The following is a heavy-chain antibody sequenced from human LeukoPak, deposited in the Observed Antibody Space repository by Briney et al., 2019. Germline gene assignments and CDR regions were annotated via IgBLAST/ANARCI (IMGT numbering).Heavy chain of an antibody. J-gene: IGHJ4*02. V-gene: IGHV3-21*01. CDR2: ISTSSSYI. D-gene: IGHD3-3*01. CDR1: GFPFSTYT. CDR3: ARDRAWNYFDY. Sequence: GGSLRLSCAASGFPFSTYTMNWVRQAPGKGLEWVSSISTSSSYIFYVDSVKGRFTISRDNSKNTLYLQMDSLRAEDTAVYYCARDRAWNYFDYWGQGTLVTVSS.